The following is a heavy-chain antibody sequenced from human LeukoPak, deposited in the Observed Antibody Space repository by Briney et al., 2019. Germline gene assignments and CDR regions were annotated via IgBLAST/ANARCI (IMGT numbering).Heavy chain of an antibody. Sequence: GSLSLSCAASGFTFSSYAMSWVRQAPGKGLEWVSAISGSGGSTYYADSVKGRFTISRDNSKNTLYLQMNSLRAEDTAVYYCAKDRMVVTAPLEDYWGQGTLVTVSS. D-gene: IGHD2-21*02. CDR2: ISGSGGST. J-gene: IGHJ4*02. V-gene: IGHV3-23*01. CDR1: GFTFSSYA. CDR3: AKDRMVVTAPLEDY.